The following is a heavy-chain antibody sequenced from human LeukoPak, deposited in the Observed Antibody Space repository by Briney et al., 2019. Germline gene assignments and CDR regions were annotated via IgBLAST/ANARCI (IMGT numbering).Heavy chain of an antibody. CDR3: AKDSLLVGVIGSVFDY. CDR1: GFTFSNYA. V-gene: IGHV3-30*04. CDR2: ISSDGNNE. J-gene: IGHJ4*02. D-gene: IGHD3-22*01. Sequence: QPGGSLRLSCAASGFTFSNYAIHWVRQAPGKGLDWVAVISSDGNNEYYADSVKGRFTISRDNSKNTLYLQMNSLRAEDTAVYYCAKDSLLVGVIGSVFDYWGQGTLVTVSS.